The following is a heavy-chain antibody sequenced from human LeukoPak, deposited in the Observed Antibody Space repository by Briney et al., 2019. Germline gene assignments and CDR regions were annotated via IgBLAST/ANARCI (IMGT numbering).Heavy chain of an antibody. J-gene: IGHJ6*02. D-gene: IGHD2-8*01. CDR2: ISGSGGTT. CDR1: GYNFSPYW. V-gene: IGHV3-23*01. CDR3: AKGCMLTYYYYGLDV. Sequence: GGSLRLSCVASGYNFSPYWMSWVRQTPGKGLEWVSAISGSGGTTYFAKSVKGRFTISRDNSENTIYLQMNSLRAEDTAIYYCAKGCMLTYYYYGLDVWGQGTTVTVSS.